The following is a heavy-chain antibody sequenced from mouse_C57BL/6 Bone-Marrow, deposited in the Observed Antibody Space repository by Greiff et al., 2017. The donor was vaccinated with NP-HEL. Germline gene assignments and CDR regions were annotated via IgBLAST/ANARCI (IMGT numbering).Heavy chain of an antibody. Sequence: VQLQQSVAELVRPGASVKLSCTASGFTIKNTYMHWVKQRPEQGLEWIGRIDPANGKTKYAPKFQGKAPITVDTSSNTAYLQISSLTSEDTAIYFCATGYYGSSPPYALDYWGRGTSVTVSS. V-gene: IGHV14-3*01. D-gene: IGHD1-1*01. CDR3: ATGYYGSSPPYALDY. CDR1: GFTIKNTY. CDR2: IDPANGKT. J-gene: IGHJ4*01.